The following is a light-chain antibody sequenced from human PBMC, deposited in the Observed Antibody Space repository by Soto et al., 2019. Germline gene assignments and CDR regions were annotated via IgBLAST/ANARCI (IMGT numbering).Light chain of an antibody. CDR1: ENVGTN. J-gene: IGKJ1*01. CDR3: QQDNNGGLS. Sequence: IVMTQSPATLSVSPGEGVTLSCRASENVGTNLAWYQQKPGQAPRLLIYGSSTRATGIPATFSGSGSGTEFTLTISSLQSEESAIYYCQQDNNGGLSFGRGTKV. V-gene: IGKV3D-15*01. CDR2: GSS.